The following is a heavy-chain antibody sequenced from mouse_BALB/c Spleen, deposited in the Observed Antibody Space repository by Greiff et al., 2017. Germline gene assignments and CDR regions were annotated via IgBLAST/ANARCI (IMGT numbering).Heavy chain of an antibody. V-gene: IGHV5-6-5*01. CDR3: ARDYGSSYNY. D-gene: IGHD1-1*01. Sequence: SVKGRFTISRDNARNILYLQMSSLRSEDSAMYYCARDYGSSYNYWGQGTTLTVSS. J-gene: IGHJ2*01.